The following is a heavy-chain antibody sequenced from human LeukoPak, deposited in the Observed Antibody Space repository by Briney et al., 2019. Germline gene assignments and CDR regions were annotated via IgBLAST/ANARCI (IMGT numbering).Heavy chain of an antibody. V-gene: IGHV1-46*01. CDR2: IXPSXGST. D-gene: IGHD3-22*01. CDR3: ARGYDSSGYYYIFSYYFDY. CDR1: GYTFTSYY. J-gene: IGHJ4*02. Sequence: ASVKVSCKASGYTFTSYYMHWVRQAPGQXXXXMGIIXPSXGSTSYAQKFQGRVTMTRDTSTSTVYMELSSLRSEDTAVYYCARGYDSSGYYYIFSYYFDYWGQGTLVTVSS.